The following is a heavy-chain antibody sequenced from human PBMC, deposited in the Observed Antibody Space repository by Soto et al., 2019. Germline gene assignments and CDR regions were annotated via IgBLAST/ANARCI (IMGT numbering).Heavy chain of an antibody. Sequence: SVKVSCKASGYTFTSYAMHWVRQAPGQRLEWKGWINAGNGNTKYSQKFQGRVTITRDTAASTAYMELSSLRSEDTAVYYWARDSAGLRYFDWLSSHYYYYGMDVWGQGTTVTVSS. J-gene: IGHJ6*02. CDR2: INAGNGNT. V-gene: IGHV1-3*01. CDR3: ARDSAGLRYFDWLSSHYYYYGMDV. D-gene: IGHD3-9*01. CDR1: GYTFTSYA.